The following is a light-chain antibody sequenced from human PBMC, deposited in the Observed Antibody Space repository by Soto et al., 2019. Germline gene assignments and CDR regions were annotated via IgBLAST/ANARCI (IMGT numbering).Light chain of an antibody. CDR2: EIS. J-gene: IGKJ4*01. V-gene: IGKV2D-29*01. CDR3: KQNVELPIT. Sequence: DIVMTQTPLSLSVTPGQPASVSCKSSQSLLHTDGKTYLFWYLQKPGQPPQLLIYEISNRLSGVPDRFSGSGSGTDFTLTISRVEPEDVGIYYCKQNVELPITFGGGTKVEIK. CDR1: QSLLHTDGKTY.